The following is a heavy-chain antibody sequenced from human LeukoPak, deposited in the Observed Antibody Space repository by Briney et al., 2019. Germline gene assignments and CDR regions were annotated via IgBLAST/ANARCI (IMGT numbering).Heavy chain of an antibody. CDR2: INPNNGAT. D-gene: IGHD6-19*01. CDR3: ARDRGYSSGWYEVGYDY. V-gene: IGHV1-2*06. J-gene: IGHJ4*02. CDR1: GYTFTGYY. Sequence: ASVKVSCKASGYTFTGYYMHWVRQAPGQGLEWMGRINPNNGATNYAQKFQGRVTMTRDTSISTAYMELSRLRSDDTAVYYYARDRGYSSGWYEVGYDYWGQGTLVTVSS.